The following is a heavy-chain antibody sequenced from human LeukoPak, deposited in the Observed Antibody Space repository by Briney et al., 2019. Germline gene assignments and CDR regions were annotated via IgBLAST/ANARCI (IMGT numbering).Heavy chain of an antibody. D-gene: IGHD1-1*01. Sequence: GGSLRLSCAASGFIFHTYDMSWVRQAPGKRPVWVSGISGGATRTYYTDSVTGRFTISRDNSKNTLYLQMNSLRAEDTAVYYCAKDVLRTTGTTPLLYFDYWGQGNLVTVSS. V-gene: IGHV3-23*01. CDR3: AKDVLRTTGTTPLLYFDY. CDR2: ISGGATRT. J-gene: IGHJ4*02. CDR1: GFIFHTYD.